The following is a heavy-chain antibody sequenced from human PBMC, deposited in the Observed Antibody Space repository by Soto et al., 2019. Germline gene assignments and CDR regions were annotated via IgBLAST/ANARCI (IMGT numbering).Heavy chain of an antibody. CDR2: IMPIFRTP. Sequence: QVQLEQSGAEVKKPGSSVKVSCKSSGGTFSNSAISWVRQAPGQGLEWMGGIMPIFRTPDYAQKFQGRVTITAGEYTSKAYMELSGLRSDDTAVYYCARDKDRPQLGGNYYYILDVWGQGTTVTVSS. D-gene: IGHD3-3*02. V-gene: IGHV1-69*12. J-gene: IGHJ6*02. CDR1: GGTFSNSA. CDR3: ARDKDRPQLGGNYYYILDV.